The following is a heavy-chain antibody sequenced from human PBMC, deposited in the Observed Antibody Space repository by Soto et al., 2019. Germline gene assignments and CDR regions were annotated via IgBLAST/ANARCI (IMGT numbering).Heavy chain of an antibody. CDR3: ANHSGYNYFYNLYY. CDR2: IYFGGST. D-gene: IGHD5-18*01. V-gene: IGHV4-39*01. Sequence: QLQLQESGPGLLKPSETLSLSCTVSGGSISSSTYYWGWIRQPPGKGLEWIGSIYFGGSTYHNPSLKSRVTISVDSSKNQFSLRVISVTAADTSVYYCANHSGYNYFYNLYYWGQITLPSVSS. J-gene: IGHJ4*02. CDR1: GGSISSSTYY.